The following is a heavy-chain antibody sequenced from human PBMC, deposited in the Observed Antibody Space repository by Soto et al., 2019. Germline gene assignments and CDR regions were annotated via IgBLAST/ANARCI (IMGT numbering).Heavy chain of an antibody. CDR1: GFTFSSYS. D-gene: IGHD3-22*01. V-gene: IGHV3-21*01. CDR3: ARDLYYYDHWFDP. J-gene: IGHJ5*02. CDR2: ISSSSYI. Sequence: GGSLRLSCAASGFTFSSYSMIWVRQAPGKGLEWVSSISSSSYIYYADSVKGRFTISRDNAKNSLYLQMNSLRAEDTAVYYCARDLYYYDHWFDPWGQGTLVTVSS.